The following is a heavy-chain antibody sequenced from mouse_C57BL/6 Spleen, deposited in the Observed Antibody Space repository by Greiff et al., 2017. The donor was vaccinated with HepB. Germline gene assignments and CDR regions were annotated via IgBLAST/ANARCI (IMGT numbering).Heavy chain of an antibody. V-gene: IGHV1-61*01. J-gene: IGHJ4*01. CDR3: ARLGGNYAMDY. CDR1: GYTFTSYW. CDR2: ICPSDSET. Sequence: QVQLQQPGAELVRPGSSVKLSCKASGYTFTSYWMDWVKQRPGQGLEWIGNICPSDSETHYNQKFKDKATLTVDKSSSTAYMQLSSLTSEDSAVYYCARLGGNYAMDYWGQGTSVTVSS. D-gene: IGHD2-14*01.